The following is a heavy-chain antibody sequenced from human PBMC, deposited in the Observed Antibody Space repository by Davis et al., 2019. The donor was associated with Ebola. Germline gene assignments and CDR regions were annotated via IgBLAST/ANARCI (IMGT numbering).Heavy chain of an antibody. J-gene: IGHJ4*02. V-gene: IGHV3-30-3*01. D-gene: IGHD3-22*01. Sequence: GESLKISCAASGFTFSSYAMHWVRQAPGKGLEWVAVISYDGSNKYYADSVKGRFTISRDNSKNTLYLQMNSLRAEDTAVYYCAKDWGGYYDSSGYLDYWGQGTLVTVSS. CDR2: ISYDGSNK. CDR1: GFTFSSYA. CDR3: AKDWGGYYDSSGYLDY.